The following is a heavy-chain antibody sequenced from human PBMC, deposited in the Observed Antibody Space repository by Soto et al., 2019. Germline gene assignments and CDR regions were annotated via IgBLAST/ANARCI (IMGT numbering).Heavy chain of an antibody. CDR3: ARNDPAMVHHFDY. Sequence: QVQLVESGGGVVQPGRSLRLSCAASGFTFSSYGMHWVRQAPGKGLEWVAVIWYDGSNKYYADSVKGRFTISRDNSKNTLYLQMNSLRAEDTAVYYCARNDPAMVHHFDYWGQGTLVTVSS. J-gene: IGHJ4*02. D-gene: IGHD5-18*01. CDR1: GFTFSSYG. V-gene: IGHV3-33*01. CDR2: IWYDGSNK.